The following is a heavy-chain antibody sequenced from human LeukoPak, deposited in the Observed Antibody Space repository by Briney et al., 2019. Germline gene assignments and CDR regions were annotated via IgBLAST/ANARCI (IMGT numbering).Heavy chain of an antibody. CDR2: INHSGST. CDR1: GGSFSGYY. CDR3: EIYGGQFDY. J-gene: IGHJ4*02. D-gene: IGHD4-23*01. V-gene: IGHV4-34*01. Sequence: SETLSLTCAVYGGSFSGYYWSWIRQPPGKGLEWIGEINHSGSTNYNPSLKSRVTISVDTSENQFSLKLSSVTAADTAVYYCEIYGGQFDYWGQGTLVTVSS.